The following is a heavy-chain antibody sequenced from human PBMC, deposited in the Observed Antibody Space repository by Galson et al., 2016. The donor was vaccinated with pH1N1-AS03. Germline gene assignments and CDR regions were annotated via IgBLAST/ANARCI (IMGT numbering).Heavy chain of an antibody. Sequence: SLRLSCAASGFTINNNYMSWVRQAPGKGLEWVSVIYGGGDTFYADSVKGRFTLSRDHSKNKVYLQMNSLRVEDTAVYYCAREPWGSTQGEYWGQGTLVTVSS. D-gene: IGHD3-16*01. V-gene: IGHV3-53*01. CDR3: AREPWGSTQGEY. CDR1: GFTINNNY. CDR2: IYGGGDT. J-gene: IGHJ4*02.